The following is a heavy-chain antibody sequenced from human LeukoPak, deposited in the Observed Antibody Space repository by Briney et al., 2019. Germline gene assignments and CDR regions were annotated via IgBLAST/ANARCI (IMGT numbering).Heavy chain of an antibody. CDR3: TRSWIQLWTPDFDH. V-gene: IGHV1-2*06. D-gene: IGHD5-18*01. J-gene: IGHJ4*02. CDR1: GYTFSGHY. Sequence: ASVKVSCRASGYTFSGHYLHWVRQAPGQGLEWMGRINPNSGGTKYAQKFQNRVTMTSDTSVSTAYMELNGLRSDDTAIYYCTRSWIQLWTPDFDHWGQGTLVTVSS. CDR2: INPNSGGT.